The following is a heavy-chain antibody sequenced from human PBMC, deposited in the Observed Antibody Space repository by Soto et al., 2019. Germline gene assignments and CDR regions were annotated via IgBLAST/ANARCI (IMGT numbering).Heavy chain of an antibody. CDR1: GGSMSPYY. CDR3: ARDLTKGLDV. D-gene: IGHD4-4*01. J-gene: IGHJ6*02. V-gene: IGHV4-59*01. CDR2: IYYRGNT. Sequence: SETLSLTCSVFGGSMSPYYWSWIRQSPGKGLEWIANIYYRGNTNYNPSLESRVTISIDTSKNQFSLKLNSLTSDDTAVYYCARDLTKGLDVWGQGTTVTVSS.